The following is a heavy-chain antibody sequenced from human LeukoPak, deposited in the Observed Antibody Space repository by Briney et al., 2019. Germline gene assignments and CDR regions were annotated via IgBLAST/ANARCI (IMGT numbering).Heavy chain of an antibody. CDR2: ISGSGDNT. CDR1: GFTFSSYA. D-gene: IGHD3-22*01. V-gene: IGHV3-23*01. Sequence: GGSLRLSCSASGFTFSSYAMHWVRQAPGKGLEWVSGISGSGDNTYYADSVKGRFTISRDNSKNTLYVQVNSLGTEDTAAYYCAKGSYYDSSGSFYFDYWGQGTLVTVSS. J-gene: IGHJ4*02. CDR3: AKGSYYDSSGSFYFDY.